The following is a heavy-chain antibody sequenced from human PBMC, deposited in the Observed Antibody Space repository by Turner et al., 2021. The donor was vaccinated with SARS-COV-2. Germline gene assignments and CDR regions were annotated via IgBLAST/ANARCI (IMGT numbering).Heavy chain of an antibody. Sequence: QVQLQEWGAGLFMPSETLTITCAIYGGSFSGFYWSWIRQPLGQWLEWIAEFDHSGSTNTNPSLKSRVTISVDTSKNQFSLKLSSVTAADTAVYYCARAGNCAGGSCYLDYGGQGTLVTVSS. J-gene: IGHJ4*02. CDR3: ARAGNCAGGSCYLDY. CDR1: GGSFSGFY. CDR2: FDHSGST. V-gene: IGHV4-34*01. D-gene: IGHD2-15*01.